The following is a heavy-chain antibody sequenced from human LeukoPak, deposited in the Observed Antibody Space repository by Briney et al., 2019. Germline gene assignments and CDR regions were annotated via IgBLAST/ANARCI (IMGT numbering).Heavy chain of an antibody. V-gene: IGHV4-4*02. D-gene: IGHD4-23*01. CDR3: AKNGGNSDLEY. CDR1: GDSISSTGC. Sequence: SGTLSLTCTVSGDSISSTGCWTWVRQPPGEGLEWIGEVYHSGATNYNPSLKSRVTMSVDKSKNQFSLKVNSVTAADTAVYYSAKNGGNSDLEYWGQGTLVTVSS. CDR2: VYHSGAT. J-gene: IGHJ4*02.